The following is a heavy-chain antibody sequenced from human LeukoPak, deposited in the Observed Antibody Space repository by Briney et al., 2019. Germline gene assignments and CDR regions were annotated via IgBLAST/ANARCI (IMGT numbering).Heavy chain of an antibody. CDR2: ISYDGSNK. CDR1: GFTFSSYA. CDR3: ARAAFQWLVRGGFDY. Sequence: GGSLRLSCAASGFTFSSYAMSWVRQAPGKGLEWVAVISYDGSNKYYADSVKGRFTISRDNSKNTLYLQMNSLRAEDTAVYYCARAAFQWLVRGGFDYWGQGTLVTVSS. J-gene: IGHJ4*02. D-gene: IGHD6-19*01. V-gene: IGHV3-30-3*01.